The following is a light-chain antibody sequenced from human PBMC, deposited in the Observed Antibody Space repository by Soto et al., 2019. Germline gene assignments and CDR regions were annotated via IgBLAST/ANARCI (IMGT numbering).Light chain of an antibody. V-gene: IGKV3-15*01. CDR3: HQYNTGLRT. CDR2: GAS. Sequence: TVMTQSPATLSMSPGDRAALSCRASLNVATNMAWYQQKPCQAPRLLIYGASMRATGVPARFTGSVSGTEFTLTINHLQSEDFAVYYCHQYNTGLRTFGRGTRVEV. CDR1: LNVATN. J-gene: IGKJ1*01.